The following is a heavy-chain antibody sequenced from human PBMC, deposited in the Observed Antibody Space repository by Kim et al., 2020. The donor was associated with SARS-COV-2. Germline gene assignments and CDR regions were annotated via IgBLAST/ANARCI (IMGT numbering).Heavy chain of an antibody. Sequence: SETLSLTCTVSGAYLTNHYWSWIRQPPGKGLEWIGNVYHSGSTSYNPSLKSRVTMSVETSKRQFSLQVTSVTAADTAIYYCVREGYFDGGSFFFDSWGPGTLVTVSS. D-gene: IGHD2-15*01. V-gene: IGHV4-59*11. CDR1: GAYLTNHY. CDR2: VYHSGST. CDR3: VREGYFDGGSFFFDS. J-gene: IGHJ5*01.